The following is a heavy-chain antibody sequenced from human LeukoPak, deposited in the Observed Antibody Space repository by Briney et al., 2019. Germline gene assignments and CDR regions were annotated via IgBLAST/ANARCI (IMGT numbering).Heavy chain of an antibody. V-gene: IGHV6-1*01. D-gene: IGHD3-22*01. Sequence: SQTLSLTCAISGDRVSINSAAWNWIRQSPSRGLEWLGRTYYRSKWYNDYAVSVKSRITINPDTSKNQFSLQLNSVTPEDTAVYYCARGYYDSSGYVDAFDTWGQGTMVTVSS. J-gene: IGHJ3*02. CDR1: GDRVSINSAA. CDR2: TYYRSKWYN. CDR3: ARGYYDSSGYVDAFDT.